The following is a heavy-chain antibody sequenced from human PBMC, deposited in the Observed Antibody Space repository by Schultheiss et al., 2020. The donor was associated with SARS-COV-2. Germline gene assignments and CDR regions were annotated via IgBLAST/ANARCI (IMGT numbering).Heavy chain of an antibody. Sequence: GGSLRLSCAASGFTFSGSAMHWVRQAPGKGLEWVSAISGSGGSTYYADSVKGRFTISRDNSKNTLYLQMNSLRAEDTAVYYCVRVVITTGSDAFDIWGQGTMVTVSS. CDR1: GFTFSGSA. J-gene: IGHJ3*02. CDR3: VRVVITTGSDAFDI. V-gene: IGHV3-23*01. CDR2: ISGSGGST. D-gene: IGHD3-22*01.